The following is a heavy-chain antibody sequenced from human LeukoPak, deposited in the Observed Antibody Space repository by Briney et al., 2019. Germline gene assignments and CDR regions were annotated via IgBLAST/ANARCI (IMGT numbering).Heavy chain of an antibody. CDR3: AIAAGWEQAY. CDR2: IDQAGSAK. Sequence: GGSLRLSCGASGFTFSDYWVSWVRQAPKKGLEWVANIDQAGSAKHYVDSAKGRFTISRDSARNSIYLQMNSLRAEDTAVYYCAIAAGWEQAYWGQGTLVTVSS. CDR1: GFTFSDYW. J-gene: IGHJ4*02. D-gene: IGHD1-26*01. V-gene: IGHV3-7*01.